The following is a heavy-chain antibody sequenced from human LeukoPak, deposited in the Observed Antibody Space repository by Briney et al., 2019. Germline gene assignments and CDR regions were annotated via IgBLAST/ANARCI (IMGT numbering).Heavy chain of an antibody. V-gene: IGHV3-21*01. D-gene: IGHD2-8*01. J-gene: IGHJ5*02. CDR3: ARDGPKYCSNGVCYAPVDP. CDR2: LISVSSYI. CDR1: GFTFSSYS. Sequence: GGSLRLSCAASGFTFSSYSMNWVRQAPGKGREWVPSLISVSSYIYYADSVKGRFTISRDNGKNSLYLQMNSLRAEDTAVYYCARDGPKYCSNGVCYAPVDPWGQGTLVTVSS.